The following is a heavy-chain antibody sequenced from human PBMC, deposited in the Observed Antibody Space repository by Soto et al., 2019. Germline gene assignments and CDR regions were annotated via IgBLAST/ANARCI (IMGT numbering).Heavy chain of an antibody. CDR1: GGSISSGGYY. J-gene: IGHJ4*02. V-gene: IGHV4-31*03. D-gene: IGHD6-19*01. CDR2: IYDSGST. Sequence: SETLSLTCTVSGGSISSGGYYWSWVRQHPGKGLEWIGYIYDSGSTYYNPSLKSRVTISINKFKNLFSLMLTSVTAADTAVYYCASQATGWYPDYWGQGTLVTVSS. CDR3: ASQATGWYPDY.